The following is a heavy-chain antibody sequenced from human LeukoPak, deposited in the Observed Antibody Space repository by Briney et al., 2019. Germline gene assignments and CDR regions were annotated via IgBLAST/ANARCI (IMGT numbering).Heavy chain of an antibody. D-gene: IGHD3-10*01. CDR1: GGTFSSYA. V-gene: IGHV1-18*01. J-gene: IGHJ6*02. CDR2: ISAYNGNT. CDR3: ARDALYGSGRAYGMDV. Sequence: ASVKVSCKASGGTFSSYAISWVRQAPGQGLEWMGWISAYNGNTNYAQKLQGRVTMTTDTSTSTAYMELRSLRSDDTAVYYCARDALYGSGRAYGMDVWGQGTTVTVSS.